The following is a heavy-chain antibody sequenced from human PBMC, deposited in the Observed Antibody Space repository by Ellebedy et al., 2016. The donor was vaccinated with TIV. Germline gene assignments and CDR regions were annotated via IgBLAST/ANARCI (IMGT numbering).Heavy chain of an antibody. CDR2: ISGYNGET. Sequence: AASVKVSCKASGYTFTAYYMHWVRQAPGQGLEWMGWISGYNGETNYAQKFQGRVTMTTDTSTNTAYIELRSLRSDDTAVYYCARDFNEKGTFPDWDLFDPWGQGTLVTVSS. CDR1: GYTFTAYY. CDR3: ARDFNEKGTFPDWDLFDP. D-gene: IGHD3-9*01. J-gene: IGHJ5*02. V-gene: IGHV1-18*04.